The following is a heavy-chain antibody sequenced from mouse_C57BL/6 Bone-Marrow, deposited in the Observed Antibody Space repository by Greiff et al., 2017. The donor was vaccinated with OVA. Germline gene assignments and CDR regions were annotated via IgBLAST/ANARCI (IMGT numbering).Heavy chain of an antibody. CDR3: ARHGYAWFAY. Sequence: DVMLVESGGDLVKPGGSLKLSCAASGFTFSSYGMPWVRQTPDKRLEWVATISSGGSYTYYPDSVKGRFTISRDNAKNTLYLQLSSLKSEDADEYDCARHGYAWFAYWGQGTLVTVSA. CDR2: ISSGGSYT. J-gene: IGHJ3*01. V-gene: IGHV5-6*02. CDR1: GFTFSSYG.